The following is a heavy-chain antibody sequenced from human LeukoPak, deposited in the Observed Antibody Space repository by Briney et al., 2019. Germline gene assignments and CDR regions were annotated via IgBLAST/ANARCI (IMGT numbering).Heavy chain of an antibody. Sequence: GGSLRLSCADSGLDFSAYDMNWVRQAPGKGLEWVSYISSSSSLIYYADSVKGRFTISRDNLRNSLYLQMNSLRAEDTAVYYCARDGKWKATYYSGMDVWGKGTTVTVSS. D-gene: IGHD1-20*01. CDR1: GLDFSAYD. J-gene: IGHJ6*04. V-gene: IGHV3-48*03. CDR2: ISSSSSLI. CDR3: ARDGKWKATYYSGMDV.